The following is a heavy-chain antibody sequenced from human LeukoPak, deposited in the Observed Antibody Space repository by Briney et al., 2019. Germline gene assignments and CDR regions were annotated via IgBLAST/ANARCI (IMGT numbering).Heavy chain of an antibody. V-gene: IGHV3-48*04. CDR2: ISSSGSTI. D-gene: IGHD6-19*01. CDR3: ASEAVAGTFGSFDY. J-gene: IGHJ4*02. CDR1: GFTFSSYA. Sequence: PGGSLRLSCAASGFTFSSYAMSWVRQAPGKGLEWVSYISSSGSTIYYAGSVKGRFTISRDNAKNSLYLQMNSLRAEDTAVYYCASEAVAGTFGSFDYWGQGTLVTVSS.